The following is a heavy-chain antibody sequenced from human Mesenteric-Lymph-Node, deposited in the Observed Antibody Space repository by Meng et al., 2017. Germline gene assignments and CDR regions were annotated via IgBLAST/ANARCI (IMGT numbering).Heavy chain of an antibody. CDR1: GGTFSSYA. J-gene: IGHJ6*02. CDR2: IIPIFGTA. V-gene: IGHV1-69*06. D-gene: IGHD2-15*01. CDR3: ASVVVVAATRYYGMDV. Sequence: SVKVSCKASGGTFSSYAISWVRQAPGQGLEWMGGIIPIFGTANYAQKFQGRVTMTGDTSISTAYMELSRLRSDDTAVYYCASVVVVAATRYYGMDVWGQGTTVTVSS.